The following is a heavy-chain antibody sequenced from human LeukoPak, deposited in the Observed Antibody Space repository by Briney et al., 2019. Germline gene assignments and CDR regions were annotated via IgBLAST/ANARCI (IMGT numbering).Heavy chain of an antibody. Sequence: ASVKVSCKASGYTFTGFYIHWVRQAPGQGLEWMGWINPDRGGTNYAQKFQGRVTLTRDTSINTAYMELSGLTSDDTAVYYCVREDFVVIPAAMRGDYWGQETLVIVSS. CDR3: VREDFVVIPAAMRGDY. CDR1: GYTFTGFY. D-gene: IGHD2-2*01. V-gene: IGHV1-2*02. J-gene: IGHJ4*02. CDR2: INPDRGGT.